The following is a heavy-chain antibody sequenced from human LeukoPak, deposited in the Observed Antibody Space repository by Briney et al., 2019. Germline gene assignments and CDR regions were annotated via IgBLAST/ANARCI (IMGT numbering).Heavy chain of an antibody. CDR3: ARDSGYGSATC. CDR1: GDSISSYY. V-gene: IGHV4-59*01. Sequence: SETLSLTCTVSGDSISSYYWSWIRQPPGEGLEWIGYIYYSGSTSYNPSLKSRVTMSIDTSKNQFSLKLPSVTAADTAVYYCARDSGYGSATCWGQGTLVTVSS. D-gene: IGHD3-10*01. CDR2: IYYSGST. J-gene: IGHJ4*02.